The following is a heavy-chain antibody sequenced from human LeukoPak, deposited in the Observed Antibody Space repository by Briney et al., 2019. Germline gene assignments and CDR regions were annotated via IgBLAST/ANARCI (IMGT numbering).Heavy chain of an antibody. CDR3: ARWDHGELFRGCFSFFCYYGMDV. CDR1: GYTFTSYD. D-gene: IGHD3-10*01. Sequence: ASVKVSCKASGYTFTSYDINWVRQATGQGLEWMGWMNPNSGNTGYAQKFQGRVTMTRNTSISTAYMELSSLRSEDTAVYYCARWDHGELFRGCFSFFCYYGMDVWGQGTTVTVSS. V-gene: IGHV1-8*01. CDR2: MNPNSGNT. J-gene: IGHJ6*02.